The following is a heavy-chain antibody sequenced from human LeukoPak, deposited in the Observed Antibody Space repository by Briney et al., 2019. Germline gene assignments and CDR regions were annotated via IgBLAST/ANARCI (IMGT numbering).Heavy chain of an antibody. CDR1: GGSISSYY. D-gene: IGHD5-24*01. J-gene: IGHJ4*02. CDR2: IYYNGNT. Sequence: SETLSLTCTVSGGSISSYYWSWIRQPPGKGLEWIGYIYYNGNTNYNPSLKSRVTISVDTSKNQFSLRLSSVTDADTAVYYCARRSERSLSFDFWGQGTLVSVSS. CDR3: ARRSERSLSFDF. V-gene: IGHV4-59*08.